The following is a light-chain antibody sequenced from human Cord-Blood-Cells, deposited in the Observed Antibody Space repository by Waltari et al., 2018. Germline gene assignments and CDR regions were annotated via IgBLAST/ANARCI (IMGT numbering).Light chain of an antibody. CDR2: LNSDGSP. Sequence: QLVLTQSPSASASLRAPVKLTCTLSSRHGSYAIAWHPQQPEKGPRYLMKLNSDGSPSKGAGIPDRFSGSSSGAERYLTISSLQCEDEADYYCQTWGTGIQVFGGGTKLTVL. J-gene: IGLJ2*01. CDR3: QTWGTGIQV. V-gene: IGLV4-69*01. CDR1: SRHGSYA.